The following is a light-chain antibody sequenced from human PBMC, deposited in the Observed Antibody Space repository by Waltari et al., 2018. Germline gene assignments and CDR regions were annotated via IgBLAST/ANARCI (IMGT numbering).Light chain of an antibody. Sequence: DLQMTQSPSSLSASVGDSVTITCRASQSISSYLNWYQQKPGKAPTLLIYAASSLQSGVPSRVSGSGSGTDFTLTISSLQPEDFATYYCQQSYSTPWTFGQGTKVEIK. CDR1: QSISSY. J-gene: IGKJ1*01. CDR2: AAS. CDR3: QQSYSTPWT. V-gene: IGKV1-39*01.